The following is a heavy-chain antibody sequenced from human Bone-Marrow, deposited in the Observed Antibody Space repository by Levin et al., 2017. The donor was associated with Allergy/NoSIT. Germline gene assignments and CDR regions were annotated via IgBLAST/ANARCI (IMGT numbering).Heavy chain of an antibody. V-gene: IGHV3-33*01. D-gene: IGHD6-13*01. CDR3: ARDRKAAGPATPFYDY. Sequence: GGSLRLSCAASGFTFSSYGMHWVRQAPGKGLEWVAVIWYDGSNKYYADSVKGRFTISRDNSKNTLYLQMNSLRAEDTAVYYCARDRKAAGPATPFYDYWGQGTLVTVSS. J-gene: IGHJ4*02. CDR1: GFTFSSYG. CDR2: IWYDGSNK.